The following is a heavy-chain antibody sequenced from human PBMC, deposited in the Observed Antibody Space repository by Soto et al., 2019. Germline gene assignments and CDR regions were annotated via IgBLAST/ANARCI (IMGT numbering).Heavy chain of an antibody. Sequence: QVQLVESGGGLGKPGGSLRLSCAASGFTFSDYYMSWIRQAPGKGLERVSYISSSDNIIYYADSVKGRFTISRDNAKNSLYLQMNSLRAEDTAVYYCARDRGYYDSSGYFDYWGQGTLVTVSS. V-gene: IGHV3-11*01. J-gene: IGHJ4*02. CDR1: GFTFSDYY. D-gene: IGHD3-22*01. CDR2: ISSSDNII. CDR3: ARDRGYYDSSGYFDY.